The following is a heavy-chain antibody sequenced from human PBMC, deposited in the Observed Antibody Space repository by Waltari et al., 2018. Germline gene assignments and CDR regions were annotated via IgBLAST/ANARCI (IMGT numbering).Heavy chain of an antibody. V-gene: IGHV4-59*01. D-gene: IGHD2-21*02. CDR3: ARDGVTGAEYCQH. CDR1: GGSISSYY. CDR2: IYYSGRT. Sequence: QVQLQESGPGLVKPSETLSLTCTVSGGSISSYYWSWIRQPPGKGLEWIGYIYYSGRTNCNPSLKSRVTITVDTSTNQFSLNLGSVTAADTAVYYCARDGVTGAEYCQHWGQGTLVTVSS. J-gene: IGHJ1*01.